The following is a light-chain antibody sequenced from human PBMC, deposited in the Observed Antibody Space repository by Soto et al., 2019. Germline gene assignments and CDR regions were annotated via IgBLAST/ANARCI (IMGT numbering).Light chain of an antibody. CDR2: WAS. V-gene: IGKV4-1*01. CDR3: QQYHDTPRT. J-gene: IGKJ1*01. CDR1: QSVLFNSNNKNY. Sequence: DIVMTQSPDSLAVSLGVRATINCKSSQSVLFNSNNKNYLAWYQQKPGQPPKLLIYWASTRESGVPDRFSGSGSGTDFTLTISSLQAEDVAVYYCQQYHDTPRTFGRGTKVEIK.